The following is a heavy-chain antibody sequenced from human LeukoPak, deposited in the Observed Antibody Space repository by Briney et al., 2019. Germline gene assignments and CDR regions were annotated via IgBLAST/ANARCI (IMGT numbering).Heavy chain of an antibody. CDR3: ARDTLSSSDAFDI. CDR2: IWYDGSNK. J-gene: IGHJ3*02. Sequence: GGSLRLTCAASGFTFSSYGMHWVRQAPGKGLEWVAVIWYDGSNKYYADSVKGRFTISRDNSKNTLYLQVNSLRAEDTAVYYCARDTLSSSDAFDIWGQGTMVTVSS. D-gene: IGHD6-6*01. V-gene: IGHV3-33*01. CDR1: GFTFSSYG.